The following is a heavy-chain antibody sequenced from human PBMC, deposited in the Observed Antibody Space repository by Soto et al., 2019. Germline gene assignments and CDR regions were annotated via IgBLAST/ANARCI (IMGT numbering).Heavy chain of an antibody. CDR1: GFTFGDYA. J-gene: IGHJ4*02. CDR3: AKDRGTPVIPAQFDS. D-gene: IGHD2-21*01. CDR2: ISGSGGST. Sequence: EVQLLESGGDLVQPGGSLRLSCAASGFTFGDYAMSWVRQAPGRGQEWVSAISGSGGSTYYADSVKGRFTISRDNSKNSPYLQMNSLRAEDTAVYYCAKDRGTPVIPAQFDSWGQGTLVTVSS. V-gene: IGHV3-23*01.